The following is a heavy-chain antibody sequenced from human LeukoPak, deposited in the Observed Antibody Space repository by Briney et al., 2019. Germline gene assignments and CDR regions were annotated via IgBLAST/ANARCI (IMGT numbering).Heavy chain of an antibody. J-gene: IGHJ4*02. V-gene: IGHV3-7*05. CDR3: ARDGLYGSGSYGYFDY. D-gene: IGHD3-10*01. CDR2: IKQDGSEK. Sequence: GGSLRLSCAASGFTFSSYWMSWVRQAPGKGLEWVANIKQDGSEKYYVDSVKGRFTISRDNAKNSLYLQMNSLRAEDTAVYYCARDGLYGSGSYGYFDYWGQGTLVTVSS. CDR1: GFTFSSYW.